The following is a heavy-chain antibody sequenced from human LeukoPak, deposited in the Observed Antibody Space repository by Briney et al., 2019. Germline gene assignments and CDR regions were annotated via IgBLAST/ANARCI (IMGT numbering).Heavy chain of an antibody. CDR1: GASISSTSYY. CDR3: ARGSWGYYYMDV. V-gene: IGHV4-61*02. CDR2: IYTSGST. Sequence: SETLSLTCTVSGASISSTSYYWSWIRQPAGKGLEWIGRIYTSGSTNYNPSLKSRVTISVDTSKNQFSLKLSSVTAADTAVYYCARGSWGYYYMDVWGKGTTVTISS. J-gene: IGHJ6*03. D-gene: IGHD3-10*01.